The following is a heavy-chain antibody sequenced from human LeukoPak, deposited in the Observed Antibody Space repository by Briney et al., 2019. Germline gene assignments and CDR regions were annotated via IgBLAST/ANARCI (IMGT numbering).Heavy chain of an antibody. CDR2: INDSRST. Sequence: TSETLSLTCAVHGGSFNGYYWSWIRQPPGKGLEWIGEINDSRSTKYNPSPKSRVTISVDTSKNQFSLKLNSVTAADTAVYYCARGPPVVYDVLTGYYRFDYWGQGTLVTVSS. D-gene: IGHD3-9*01. J-gene: IGHJ4*02. V-gene: IGHV4-34*01. CDR3: ARGPPVVYDVLTGYYRFDY. CDR1: GGSFNGYY.